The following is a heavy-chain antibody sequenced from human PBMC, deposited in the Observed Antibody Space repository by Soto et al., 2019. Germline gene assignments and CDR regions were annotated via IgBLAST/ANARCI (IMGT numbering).Heavy chain of an antibody. CDR1: GGTFSSYA. Sequence: ASVKVSCKASGGTFSSYAISWVRQAPGQGLEWMGGIIPIFGTANYAQKFQGRVTITADESTSTAYMELSSLRSEDTAVYYCASASSPHYDSSAYYFDYWGQGTLVTVSS. CDR2: IIPIFGTA. CDR3: ASASSPHYDSSAYYFDY. J-gene: IGHJ4*02. V-gene: IGHV1-69*13. D-gene: IGHD3-22*01.